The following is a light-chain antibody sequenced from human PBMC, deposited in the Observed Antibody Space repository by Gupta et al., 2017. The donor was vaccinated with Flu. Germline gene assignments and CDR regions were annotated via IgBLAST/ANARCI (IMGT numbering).Light chain of an antibody. CDR2: AAS. CDR3: QSYNNAPRT. V-gene: IGKV1-27*01. Sequence: IQMTQSPPPLSASVGDTVTITCRASQDITNDLVWYQHKPGRAPNLLIYAASTLQSGVPGRFSGSGSGTDFTLTISSLQPEDVATYYCQSYNNAPRTFGPGTKVDLK. CDR1: QDITND. J-gene: IGKJ3*01.